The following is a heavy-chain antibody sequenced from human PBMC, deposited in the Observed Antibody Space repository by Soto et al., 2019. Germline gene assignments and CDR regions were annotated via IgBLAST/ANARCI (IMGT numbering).Heavy chain of an antibody. CDR3: ARGRPMTGYGMDV. Sequence: SETLSLTCTVSGGSISSGGYYWSWIRQHPGKGLEWIGYIYYSGSTYYNPSLKSRVTISVDTSKNQFSLKLSSVTAADTAVYYCARGRPMTGYGMDVWGQGTTVTVSS. J-gene: IGHJ6*02. CDR2: IYYSGST. V-gene: IGHV4-31*03. CDR1: GGSISSGGYY.